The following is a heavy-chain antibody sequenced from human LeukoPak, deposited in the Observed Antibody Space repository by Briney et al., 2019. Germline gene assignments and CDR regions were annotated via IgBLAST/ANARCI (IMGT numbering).Heavy chain of an antibody. V-gene: IGHV4-59*01. D-gene: IGHD2-2*01. CDR3: ARVVIYCSNTSCFYMDV. CDR2: IYYSGST. Sequence: PSETLSLTCTVSGGSISDNYWSWIRQPPGKGLEWIGYIYYSGSTNYNPSLKSRVTISVDTSKNQFSLKLSSVTAADTAVYYCARVVIYCSNTSCFYMDVWGKGTTVTVSS. J-gene: IGHJ6*03. CDR1: GGSISDNY.